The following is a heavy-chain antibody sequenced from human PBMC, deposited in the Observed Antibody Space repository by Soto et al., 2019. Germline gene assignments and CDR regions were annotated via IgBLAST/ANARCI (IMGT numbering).Heavy chain of an antibody. CDR3: ERGTTGFLNGGWFDP. CDR2: ISNTANTI. CDR1: GFTFSDYY. V-gene: IGHV3-11*01. J-gene: IGHJ5*02. D-gene: IGHD1-1*01. Sequence: GSLRLACLAYGFTFSDYYMSWFRQAPGKGLEWIAYISNTANTIYYADSVKGRFTISRDDANNSLLLQMNGLRADDTAAYYCERGTTGFLNGGWFDPWGQGTLVTVYS.